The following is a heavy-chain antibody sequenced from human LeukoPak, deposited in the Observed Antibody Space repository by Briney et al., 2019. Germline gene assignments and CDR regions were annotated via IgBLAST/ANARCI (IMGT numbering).Heavy chain of an antibody. CDR2: ITRSGSNL. J-gene: IGHJ4*02. Sequence: YWDWIRQSPGKGLEWLSTITRSGSNLYYADSVQGRFPTSRDDAKDSVYLQMESLRVEDTAIYYCARNFDSWGQGSLVTVSS. V-gene: IGHV3-69-1*02. CDR3: ARNFDS. CDR1: Y.